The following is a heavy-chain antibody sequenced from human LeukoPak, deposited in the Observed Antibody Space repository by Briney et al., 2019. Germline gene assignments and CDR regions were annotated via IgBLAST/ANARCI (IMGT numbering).Heavy chain of an antibody. Sequence: ASVKVSCKASGYTFTGYYMHWVRQAPGQGLEWMGWINPNSGGTNYAQKFQGRVTMTRDTSISTAYMELSRLRSDNTAVYYCARDSGERGPGSYLIAYWGQGTLVTVSS. CDR1: GYTFTGYY. CDR2: INPNSGGT. V-gene: IGHV1-2*02. D-gene: IGHD3-10*01. CDR3: ARDSGERGPGSYLIAY. J-gene: IGHJ4*02.